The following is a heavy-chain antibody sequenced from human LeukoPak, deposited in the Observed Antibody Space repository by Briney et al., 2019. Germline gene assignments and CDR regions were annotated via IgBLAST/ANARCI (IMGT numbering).Heavy chain of an antibody. D-gene: IGHD4-17*01. J-gene: IGHJ4*02. V-gene: IGHV4-31*03. CDR1: GGSISSGVYY. CDR2: IYFSGGT. Sequence: SQTLSLTCTVSGGSISSGVYYWSWIRQHPGKGLEWIGYIYFSGGTYYNPSLKSRVTISVDTSKNQFSLNLSSVTAADTAVYYCARRHDYGDYFDNWGQGTLVTVSS. CDR3: ARRHDYGDYFDN.